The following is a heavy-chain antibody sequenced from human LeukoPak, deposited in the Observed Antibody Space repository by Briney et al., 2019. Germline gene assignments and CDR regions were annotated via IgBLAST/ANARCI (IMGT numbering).Heavy chain of an antibody. D-gene: IGHD3-22*01. CDR3: AKDKLRDYDSSGSFDY. Sequence: GGPLRLSCAASGFTFSSYGMHGVRQAPGKGLEWVAVIWYDGSNKYYADSVKGRFTISRDNFKNTLYLQMNSLRAEDTAVYYCAKDKLRDYDSSGSFDYWGQGTLVTVSS. J-gene: IGHJ4*02. CDR1: GFTFSSYG. V-gene: IGHV3-33*06. CDR2: IWYDGSNK.